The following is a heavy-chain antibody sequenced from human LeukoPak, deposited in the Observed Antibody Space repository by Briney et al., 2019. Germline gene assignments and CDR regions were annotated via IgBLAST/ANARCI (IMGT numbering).Heavy chain of an antibody. D-gene: IGHD3-10*01. CDR3: ARSTHYRSGNDY. J-gene: IGHJ4*02. CDR2: IYPGDSDT. Sequence: GESLKISRKGSGYSFTTYWIGWVRQMPGKGLEWMGIIYPGDSDTRYSPSFQGQVTISVDKSIGTAYLQWSSLKASDTAMYYCARSTHYRSGNDYWGQGTLVTVSS. CDR1: GYSFTTYW. V-gene: IGHV5-51*01.